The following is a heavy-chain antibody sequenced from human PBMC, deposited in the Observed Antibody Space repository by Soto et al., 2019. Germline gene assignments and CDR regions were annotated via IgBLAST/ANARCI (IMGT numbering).Heavy chain of an antibody. D-gene: IGHD2-21*02. CDR1: GGSISSYY. J-gene: IGHJ3*02. Sequence: SETLSLTCTVSGGSISSYYWSWIRQPPGKGLEWIGYIYYSGSTNYNPSLKSRVTISVDTSKNQFSLKLSFVTAADTAVYYCARGRAPVVVTANDAFDIWGQGTMVTVSS. V-gene: IGHV4-59*01. CDR2: IYYSGST. CDR3: ARGRAPVVVTANDAFDI.